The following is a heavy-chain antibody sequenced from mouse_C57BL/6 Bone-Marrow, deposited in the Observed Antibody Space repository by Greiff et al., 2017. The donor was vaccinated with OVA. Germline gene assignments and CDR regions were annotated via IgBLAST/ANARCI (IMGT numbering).Heavy chain of an antibody. J-gene: IGHJ1*03. CDR1: GFTFTDYY. CDR3: ARSIYDGYYGYFDV. CDR2: IRNKANGYTT. V-gene: IGHV7-3*01. Sequence: DVKLVESGGGLVQPGGSLSLSCAASGFTFTDYYMSWVRQPPGKALEWLGFIRNKANGYTTEYSASVKGRFTISRDNSQSILYLQMNALRAEDSATYYCARSIYDGYYGYFDVWGTGTTVTVSS. D-gene: IGHD2-3*01.